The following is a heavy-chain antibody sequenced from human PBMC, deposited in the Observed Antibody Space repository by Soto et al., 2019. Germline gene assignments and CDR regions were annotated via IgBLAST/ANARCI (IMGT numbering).Heavy chain of an antibody. Sequence: SETLSLTCTVSGGSISSYYWSWIRQPPGKGLEWIGYIYYSGSTNYNPSLKSRVTISVDTSKNQFSLKLSSVTAADTAVYYCARLSDGLWFGELVGYFDYWGQGTLVTVSS. V-gene: IGHV4-59*01. CDR1: GGSISSYY. CDR2: IYYSGST. J-gene: IGHJ4*02. D-gene: IGHD3-10*01. CDR3: ARLSDGLWFGELVGYFDY.